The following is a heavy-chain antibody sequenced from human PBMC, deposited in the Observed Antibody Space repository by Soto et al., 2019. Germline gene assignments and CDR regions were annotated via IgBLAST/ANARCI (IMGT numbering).Heavy chain of an antibody. V-gene: IGHV1-69*06. CDR3: ARGQGRYCSSTSCYVGGWFDP. Sequence: QVQLVQSGAEVKKPGSSVKVSCKASGGTFSSYAISWVRQAPGQGLEWMGGIIPIFGTANYAQKFQGRVTITADKSTSTAYMELSSLRSEDTAGYYCARGQGRYCSSTSCYVGGWFDPWGQGTLVTVSS. CDR2: IIPIFGTA. J-gene: IGHJ5*02. D-gene: IGHD2-2*01. CDR1: GGTFSSYA.